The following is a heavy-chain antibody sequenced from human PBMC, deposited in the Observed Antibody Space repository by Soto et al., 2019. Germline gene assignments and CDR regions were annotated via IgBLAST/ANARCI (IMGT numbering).Heavy chain of an antibody. CDR3: ASLGTTYYYDSSGYPWVDP. CDR2: INSDGSST. J-gene: IGHJ5*02. Sequence: GGSLRLSCAASGVTFSSYWMHWVRQAPGKGLVWVSRINSDGSSTSYADSVKGRFTISRDNAKNTLYLQMNSLRAEDTAVYYCASLGTTYYYDSSGYPWVDPWGQGTLVTVSS. D-gene: IGHD3-22*01. CDR1: GVTFSSYW. V-gene: IGHV3-74*01.